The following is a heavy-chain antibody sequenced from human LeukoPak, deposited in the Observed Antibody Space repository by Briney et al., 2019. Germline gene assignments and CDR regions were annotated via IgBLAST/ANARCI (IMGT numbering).Heavy chain of an antibody. V-gene: IGHV3-30*03. CDR1: GFTFSSYG. CDR3: ARDHYYDSSGYYVRLDY. J-gene: IGHJ4*02. D-gene: IGHD3-22*01. Sequence: GGSLRLSCAASGFTFSSYGMHWVRQAPGKGLEWVAVISYDGSNKYYADSVKGRFTISRDNSKNTLYLQMNSLRAEDTAVYYCARDHYYDSSGYYVRLDYWGQGTLVTVSS. CDR2: ISYDGSNK.